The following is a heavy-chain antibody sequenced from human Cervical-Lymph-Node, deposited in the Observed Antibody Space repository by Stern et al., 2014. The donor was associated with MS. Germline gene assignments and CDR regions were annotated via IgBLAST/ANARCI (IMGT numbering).Heavy chain of an antibody. V-gene: IGHV3-30*04. CDR2: ITYDEKDK. Sequence: VQLLESGGGVVQPGWSLRLSCAASGFAFRRYALHWVRQAPGKGLEWGALITYDEKDKYYKEAVEGRCTVSSNNSNNTVDLEMNSLRLEDTAVYYCAKGGSGSYLDWGQGSLVTVSS. CDR3: AKGGSGSYLD. CDR1: GFAFRRYA. J-gene: IGHJ4*02. D-gene: IGHD1-26*01.